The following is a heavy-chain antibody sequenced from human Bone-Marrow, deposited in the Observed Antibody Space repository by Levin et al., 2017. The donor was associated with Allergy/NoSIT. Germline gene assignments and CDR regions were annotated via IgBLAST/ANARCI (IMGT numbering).Heavy chain of an antibody. CDR3: ARDLGISDSGSNYQVLDS. D-gene: IGHD3-10*01. Sequence: QAGGSLRLSCAASGFTFSNYVVSWVRQAPGKGLEWVSAITVRGGTTYYADSVKGRFTISRDDSRNTLFLQMNSLRAEDTALYFCARDLGISDSGSNYQVLDSWGQGTLVTVSS. CDR1: GFTFSNYV. V-gene: IGHV3-23*01. J-gene: IGHJ4*02. CDR2: ITVRGGTT.